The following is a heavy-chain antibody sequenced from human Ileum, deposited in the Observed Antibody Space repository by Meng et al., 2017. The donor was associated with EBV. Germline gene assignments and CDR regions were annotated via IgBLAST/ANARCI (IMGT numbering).Heavy chain of an antibody. CDR2: VTPVFTST. Sequence: QVQLVQFGADVKKPGSSVKISCRASGGYFKTFVFSWVRLAPGQGLEWMGGVTPVFTSTLYAKHFEDRVTITADESTNTAFMELKNLQSDDTAIYYCATDVGTVADHWGPGTLVTASS. CDR3: ATDVGTVADH. J-gene: IGHJ4*02. D-gene: IGHD4-23*01. V-gene: IGHV1-69*01. CDR1: GGYFKTFV.